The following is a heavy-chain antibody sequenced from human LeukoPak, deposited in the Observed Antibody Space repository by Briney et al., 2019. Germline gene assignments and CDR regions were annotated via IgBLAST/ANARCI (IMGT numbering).Heavy chain of an antibody. V-gene: IGHV1-58*02. CDR1: GFTFTSSA. CDR3: AADPLWRQLAGYWFDP. J-gene: IGHJ5*02. CDR2: IVVGSGNT. D-gene: IGHD6-13*01. Sequence: SVKVSCKASGFTFTSSAMQWVRQARGQRLEWIGWIVVGSGNTNYAQKFQERVTITRDMSTSTAYMELSSLRSEDTAVYYCAADPLWRQLAGYWFDPWGQGTLVTVSS.